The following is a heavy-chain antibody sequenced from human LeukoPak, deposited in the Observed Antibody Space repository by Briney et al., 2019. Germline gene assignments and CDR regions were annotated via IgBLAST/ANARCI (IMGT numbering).Heavy chain of an antibody. V-gene: IGHV3-30*18. Sequence: GGSLRLSCAASGFTMSSYGMHWVRQAPGKGLEGVALISHDGSNKYYADSVKGRFTISRDNSKNTLYLQMNSLRAEDTAVYYCAKEKWSVTIFGVASSWGQGTLVTVSS. CDR1: GFTMSSYG. CDR2: ISHDGSNK. D-gene: IGHD3-3*01. J-gene: IGHJ4*02. CDR3: AKEKWSVTIFGVASS.